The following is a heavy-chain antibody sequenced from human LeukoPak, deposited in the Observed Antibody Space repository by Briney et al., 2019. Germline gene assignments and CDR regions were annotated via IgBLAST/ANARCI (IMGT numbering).Heavy chain of an antibody. D-gene: IGHD2-2*01. CDR1: GGSFSGYY. V-gene: IGHV4-34*01. CDR3: ARDIVVVPAAHYYYYYMDV. CDR2: INHSGST. Sequence: SETLSLTCAVYGGSFSGYYWSWIRQPPGKGLEWIGEINHSGSTYYNPSLKSRVTISVDTSKNQFSLKLSSVTAADTAVYYCARDIVVVPAAHYYYYYMDVWGKGTTVTVSS. J-gene: IGHJ6*03.